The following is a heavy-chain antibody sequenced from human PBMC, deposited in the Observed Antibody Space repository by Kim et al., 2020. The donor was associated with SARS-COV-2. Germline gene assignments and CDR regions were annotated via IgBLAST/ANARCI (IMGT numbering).Heavy chain of an antibody. J-gene: IGHJ4*02. CDR3: ARALRGGVIVNYYFDY. Sequence: SETLSLTCTVSGGSISSGGYYWSWIRQHPGKGLEWIGYIYYSGSTYYNPSLKSRVTISVDTSKNQFSLKLSSVTAADTAVYYCARALRGGVIVNYYFDYWGQGTLVTVSS. D-gene: IGHD3-16*02. V-gene: IGHV4-31*03. CDR1: GGSISSGGYY. CDR2: IYYSGST.